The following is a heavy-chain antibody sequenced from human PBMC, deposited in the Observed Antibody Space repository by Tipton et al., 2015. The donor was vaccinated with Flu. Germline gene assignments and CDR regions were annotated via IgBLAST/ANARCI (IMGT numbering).Heavy chain of an antibody. CDR2: INYDGSTI. J-gene: IGHJ4*02. V-gene: IGHV3-7*01. CDR1: GFIFTDYW. Sequence: GSLRLSCAASGFIFTDYWMAWVRQAPGKGLEWVANINYDGSTIYYVESVKGRFTISRDNAKNSLYLQMNNLRAEDTAVYYCTRRLVEDWGQGTHITVSS. CDR3: TRRLVED.